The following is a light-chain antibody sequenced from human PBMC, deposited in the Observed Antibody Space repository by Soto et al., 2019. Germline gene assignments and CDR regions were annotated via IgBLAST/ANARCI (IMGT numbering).Light chain of an antibody. Sequence: EILMTQSPSSLAVSPGENATLSCRASQSVSTKLVWYQQKLGQSPRLLIYDASARPTGIPARFGGMGSGTQFTLTITSLQYEDFAVHYCQQYHKWHPLTFGGGAKVDIK. CDR2: DAS. CDR3: QQYHKWHPLT. V-gene: IGKV3-15*01. CDR1: QSVSTK. J-gene: IGKJ4*01.